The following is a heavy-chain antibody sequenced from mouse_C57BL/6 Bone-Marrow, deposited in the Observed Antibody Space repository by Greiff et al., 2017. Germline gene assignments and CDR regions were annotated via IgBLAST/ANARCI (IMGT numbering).Heavy chain of an antibody. Sequence: EVHLVESGGGLVQPGGSLKLSCAASGFTFSDYGMAWVRQAPRKGPEWVAFISNLAYSIYYADTVTGRFTISRENAKNTLYLEMSSLRSEDTAMYYCARHSSLLRYRYFDVWGTGTTVTVSS. D-gene: IGHD1-1*01. CDR3: ARHSSLLRYRYFDV. J-gene: IGHJ1*03. CDR2: ISNLAYSI. V-gene: IGHV5-15*01. CDR1: GFTFSDYG.